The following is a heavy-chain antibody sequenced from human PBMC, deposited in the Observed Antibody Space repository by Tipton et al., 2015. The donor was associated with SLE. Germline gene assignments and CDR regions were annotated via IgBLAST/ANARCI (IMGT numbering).Heavy chain of an antibody. D-gene: IGHD2-21*01. V-gene: IGHV4-4*07. Sequence: TLSLTCTVSGGSISSYYWSWIRQPPGKGMEWVGRIYTSGSTNYNPSLKSRVTISVDTSKNQFSLKLSSVTAADTAVYYCARVLVAIDYYYMDVWGKGTTVTVSS. CDR3: ARVLVAIDYYYMDV. J-gene: IGHJ6*03. CDR2: IYTSGST. CDR1: GGSISSYY.